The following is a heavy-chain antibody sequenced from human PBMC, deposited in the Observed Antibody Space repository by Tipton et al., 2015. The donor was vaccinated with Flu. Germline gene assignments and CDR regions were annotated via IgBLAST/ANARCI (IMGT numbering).Heavy chain of an antibody. CDR2: IGGGGATT. Sequence: SLRLSCTASGFTFSRYAMSWVRQAPGKGLEWVSAIGGGGATTYFADSVKGRFTISRDNIRDTLYLQMSSLRAEDTAIYYCARVIPEFVAGLSYWGQGTQVSVSS. D-gene: IGHD6-19*01. J-gene: IGHJ4*02. V-gene: IGHV3-23*01. CDR3: ARVIPEFVAGLSY. CDR1: GFTFSRYA.